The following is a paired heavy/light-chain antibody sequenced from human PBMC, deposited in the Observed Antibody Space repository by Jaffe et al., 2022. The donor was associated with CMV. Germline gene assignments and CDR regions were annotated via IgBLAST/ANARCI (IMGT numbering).Light chain of an antibody. Sequence: QSALTQPPSASGSPGQSVTISCTGTSSAVGGYNYVSWYQQHPGKAPKLMIYEVTKRPAGVPNRFSGSRSGNTASLTVSGLQAEDEADYYCSSYAVSDNLVFGGGTRLTVL. V-gene: IGLV2-8*01. J-gene: IGLJ2*01. CDR1: SSAVGGYNY. CDR3: SSYAVSDNLV. CDR2: EVT.
Heavy chain of an antibody. Sequence: QVQVVESGGGLVKPGGSLRLSCAASGFTFRDYYMAWIRQAPGKGLEWVSYISSSSSYTNYADSVKGRFTISRDNAKNSLFLQMNSLRAEDTAVYYCARDWGAVGHTSFAFDIWGQGTMVTLSS. J-gene: IGHJ3*02. CDR2: ISSSSSYT. CDR3: ARDWGAVGHTSFAFDI. V-gene: IGHV3-11*06. D-gene: IGHD1-26*01. CDR1: GFTFRDYY.